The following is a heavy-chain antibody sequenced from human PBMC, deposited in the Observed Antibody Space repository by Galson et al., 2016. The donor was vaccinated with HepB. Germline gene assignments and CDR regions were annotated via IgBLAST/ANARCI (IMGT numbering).Heavy chain of an antibody. CDR3: ARARDNTREYHSLDV. CDR1: GFSVTTTY. CDR2: IYSGGGS. Sequence: LRLSCAASGFSVTTTYMNWVRRAPGKGLEWVSIIYSGGGSFYADSVKGRFTVSRDDSHVSLQMNSLRAEDTAIYYCARARDNTREYHSLDVWGQGTTVTVAS. J-gene: IGHJ6*02. D-gene: IGHD6-6*01. V-gene: IGHV3-53*01.